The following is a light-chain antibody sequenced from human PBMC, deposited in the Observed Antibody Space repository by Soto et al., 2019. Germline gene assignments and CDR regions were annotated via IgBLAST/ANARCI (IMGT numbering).Light chain of an antibody. CDR1: QSDSNY. V-gene: IGKV3-11*01. Sequence: EIALTQSPATLSWSPGERATLSCRASQSDSNYLAWYQQKPGQAPRLLIHNASNTATGIPARFSGSGSGTDFTLTITSLQAEDVAVYYCQQYYSTPTWTFGQGTKVDIK. CDR3: QQYYSTPTWT. CDR2: NAS. J-gene: IGKJ1*01.